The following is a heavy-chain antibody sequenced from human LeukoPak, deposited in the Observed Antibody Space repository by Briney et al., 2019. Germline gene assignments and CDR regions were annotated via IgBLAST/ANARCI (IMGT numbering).Heavy chain of an antibody. CDR3: ARDRSVAGSDFDY. V-gene: IGHV3-48*04. CDR1: GFTFSSYW. Sequence: GGXLRLSCAASGFTFSSYWMHWVRHAPGXXLEWVSGITWNSGRVAYADSVKGRFTISRDNAKNSLYLQMNSLRAEDTAVYYCARDRSVAGSDFDYWGQGTLVTVSS. J-gene: IGHJ4*02. CDR2: ITWNSGRV. D-gene: IGHD6-19*01.